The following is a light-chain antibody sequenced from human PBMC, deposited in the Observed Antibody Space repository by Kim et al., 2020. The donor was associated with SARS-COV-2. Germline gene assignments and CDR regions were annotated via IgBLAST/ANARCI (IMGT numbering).Light chain of an antibody. Sequence: SPGERATLSCRASQRVTNNYLTWYQQKPGQTPRLLIYAASIRATGIPDRFSASGSGTDFTLTITRLEPEDFAVYYCHQFGNSPLTFGGGTKVDIK. V-gene: IGKV3-20*01. J-gene: IGKJ4*01. CDR3: HQFGNSPLT. CDR1: QRVTNNY. CDR2: AAS.